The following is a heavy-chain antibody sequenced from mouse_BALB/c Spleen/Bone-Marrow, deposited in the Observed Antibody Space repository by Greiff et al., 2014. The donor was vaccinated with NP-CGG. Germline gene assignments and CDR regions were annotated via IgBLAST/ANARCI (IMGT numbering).Heavy chain of an antibody. V-gene: IGHV1-18*01. CDR2: INPYNGGT. CDR1: GYSFTGYT. CDR3: ARWAIYYDYGEDYAMDY. Sequence: EVQLQQSGPEPVKPGASMKISCKASGYSFTGYTMNWVKQSHGKNLEWIGLINPYNGGTSYNQKFKGKATLTVDKSSSTAYMELLSLTSEDSAVYYCARWAIYYDYGEDYAMDYWGQGTSVTVSS. D-gene: IGHD2-4*01. J-gene: IGHJ4*01.